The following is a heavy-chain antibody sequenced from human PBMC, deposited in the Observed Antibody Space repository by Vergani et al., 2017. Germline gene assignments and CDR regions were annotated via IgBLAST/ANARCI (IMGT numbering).Heavy chain of an antibody. D-gene: IGHD3-3*01. CDR1: GYTFTGYY. CDR3: ARSTTYDFWSGYSPYYFDY. V-gene: IGHV1-2*02. Sequence: QVQLVQSGAEVKKPGASVKVSCKASGYTFTGYYMHWVRQAPGQGLEWMGWINPNSGGTNYAQKFQGMVTMTRDTSISTAYMELSRLRSDDTAVYYCARSTTYDFWSGYSPYYFDYWGQGTLVTVSS. CDR2: INPNSGGT. J-gene: IGHJ4*02.